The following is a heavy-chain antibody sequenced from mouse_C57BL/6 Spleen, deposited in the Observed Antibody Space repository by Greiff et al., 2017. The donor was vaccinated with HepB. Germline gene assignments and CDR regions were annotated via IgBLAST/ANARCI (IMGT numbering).Heavy chain of an antibody. CDR2: IYPENGDT. CDR1: GFTIKDDY. J-gene: IGHJ1*03. CDR3: TGYFGSSYGGYFGG. D-gene: IGHD1-1*01. V-gene: IGHV14-4*01. Sequence: EVQLQESGAELVRPGASVKLSCTASGFTIKDDYMHWVKQRPEQGLEWIGRIYPENGDTEYAAKFQGKATITADTSSNTAYLQLSSLTSEDTAVYYCTGYFGSSYGGYFGGWGTGTTVTVSS.